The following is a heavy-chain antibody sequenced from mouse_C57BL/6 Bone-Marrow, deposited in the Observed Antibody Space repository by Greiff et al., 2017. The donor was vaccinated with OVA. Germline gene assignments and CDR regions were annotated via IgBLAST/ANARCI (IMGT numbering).Heavy chain of an antibody. CDR1: GYTFTSYW. D-gene: IGHD2-1*01. Sequence: QVHVKQPGAELVRPGSSVKLSCKASGYTFTSYWMHWVKQRPIQGLEWIGNIDPSDSETHYNQKFKDKATLTVDKSSSTAYMQLSSLTSEDSAVYYCARGGNGYAMDYWGQGTSVTVSS. CDR2: IDPSDSET. CDR3: ARGGNGYAMDY. J-gene: IGHJ4*01. V-gene: IGHV1-52*01.